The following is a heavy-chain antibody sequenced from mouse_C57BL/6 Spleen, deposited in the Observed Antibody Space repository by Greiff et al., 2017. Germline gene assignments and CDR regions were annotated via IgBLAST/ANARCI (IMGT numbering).Heavy chain of an antibody. D-gene: IGHD2-3*01. J-gene: IGHJ2*01. CDR2: INPNNGGT. CDR1: GYTFTDYY. Sequence: VQLQQSGPELVKPGASVKISCKASGYTFTDYYMNWVKQSHGKSLEWIGDINPNNGGTSYNQKFKGKATLTVDKSSSTAYMELRSLTSADSAVYYCARDGYYSHFDYWGQGTTLTVSS. V-gene: IGHV1-26*01. CDR3: ARDGYYSHFDY.